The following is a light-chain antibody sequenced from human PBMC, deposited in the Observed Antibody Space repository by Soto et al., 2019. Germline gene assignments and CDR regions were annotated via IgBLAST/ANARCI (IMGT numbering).Light chain of an antibody. CDR1: SGNIASNY. CDR3: QSYDSSSRV. J-gene: IGLJ3*02. V-gene: IGLV6-57*04. Sequence: NFMLTQPNSVSESPGKTVSISCTRSSGNIASNYVQWYQQRPGSAPTTVIYENKHRPSGVPDRFSGSIDSSSNSASLTISGLKTEDEADYYCQSYDSSSRVFGGGTKLTVL. CDR2: ENK.